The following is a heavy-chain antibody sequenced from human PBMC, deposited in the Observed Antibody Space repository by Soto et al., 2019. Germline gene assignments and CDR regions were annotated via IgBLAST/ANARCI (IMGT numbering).Heavy chain of an antibody. CDR3: VRDRAYCGSECPYYDGLDV. J-gene: IGHJ6*02. Sequence: QVQLVESGGCVVQPGRSLRLSCAASGFTFSNYGMHWVRQAPGKGLEWVAVIWYNENKKFYTDSVKGRFTISRENSKNTLYLQINSLRAEDTAVYYCVRDRAYCGSECPYYDGLDVWGQGTTVTVSS. D-gene: IGHD2-21*01. V-gene: IGHV3-33*01. CDR1: GFTFSNYG. CDR2: IWYNENKK.